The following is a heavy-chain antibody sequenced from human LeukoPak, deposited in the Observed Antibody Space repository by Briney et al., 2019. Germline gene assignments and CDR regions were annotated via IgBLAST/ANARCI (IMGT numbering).Heavy chain of an antibody. CDR3: AKARGLYGMDV. CDR2: ISWNSGSI. CDR1: GFTFDDYA. J-gene: IGHJ6*02. Sequence: GGSLRLSCAASGFTFDDYAMHWVRRAPGKGLEWVSGISWNSGSIGYADSVKGRFTISRDNAKNSLYLQMNSLRAEDTALYYCAKARGLYGMDVWGQGTTVTVSS. V-gene: IGHV3-9*01.